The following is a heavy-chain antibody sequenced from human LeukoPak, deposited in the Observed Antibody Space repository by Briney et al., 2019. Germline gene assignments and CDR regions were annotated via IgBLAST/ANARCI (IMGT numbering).Heavy chain of an antibody. J-gene: IGHJ6*02. CDR1: GFTFSSYA. Sequence: GGSLRLSCAASGFTFSSYAMHWVRQAPAKGLEWEAVISYDGSNKYYADSVKGRFTISRDNSKNTLFLQMNSLRAEDTAVYYCARDLYDFYYYYYGMDVWGQGTTVTVSS. CDR2: ISYDGSNK. CDR3: ARDLYDFYYYYYGMDV. D-gene: IGHD3-3*01. V-gene: IGHV3-30-3*01.